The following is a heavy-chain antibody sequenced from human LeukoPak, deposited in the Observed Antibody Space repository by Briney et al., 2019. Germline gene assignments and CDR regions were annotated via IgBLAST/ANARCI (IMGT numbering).Heavy chain of an antibody. CDR3: ARSIAAAGIGYFDY. CDR2: ISGSGGST. CDR1: GFTFSTYG. V-gene: IGHV3-23*01. Sequence: GGTLRLSCAASGFTFSTYGMTWVRQAPGKGLEWVSAISGSGGSTYYADSVKGRFTISRDNSKNTLYLQMNSLRAEDTAVYYCARSIAAAGIGYFDYWGQGTLVTVSS. D-gene: IGHD6-13*01. J-gene: IGHJ4*02.